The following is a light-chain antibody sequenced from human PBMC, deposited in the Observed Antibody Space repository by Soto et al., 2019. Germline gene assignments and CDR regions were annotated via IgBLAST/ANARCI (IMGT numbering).Light chain of an antibody. CDR3: NSFSVSHTYV. CDR1: STDVGGYNA. V-gene: IGLV2-14*01. CDR2: EVT. Sequence: QSALSQPASVSGSPGQTITISCTGASTDVGGYNAVSWYQHHPGKAPKLIIYEVTHRPSGVSDRFSASKSGNTASLTISGLQAEDEPDSYCNSFSVSHTYVFGTGTKVTVL. J-gene: IGLJ1*01.